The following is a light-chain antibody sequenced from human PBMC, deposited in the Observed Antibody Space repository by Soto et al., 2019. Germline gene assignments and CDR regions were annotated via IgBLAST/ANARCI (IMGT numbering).Light chain of an antibody. CDR3: SSYTSSSTRV. CDR1: SSDVGGYNF. Sequence: QSVLTQPASVSGSPGQSVTISCAGTSSDVGGYNFVSWYQQHPGKAPQLMIYDVSSRPSGVSNRFSGSKSVNTATLTISGLQAEDEADYYCSSYTSSSTRVFGTGTKVTV. CDR2: DVS. V-gene: IGLV2-14*03. J-gene: IGLJ1*01.